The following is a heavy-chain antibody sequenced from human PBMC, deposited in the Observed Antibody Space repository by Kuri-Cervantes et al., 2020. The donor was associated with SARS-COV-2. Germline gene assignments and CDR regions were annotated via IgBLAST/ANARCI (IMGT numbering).Heavy chain of an antibody. D-gene: IGHD2-8*02. CDR3: TTGLGLRVPYYYYYYGMDV. CDR2: ISSSGSTI. CDR1: GFTFSDYY. Sequence: GGSLRLSCAASGFTFSDYYMSWIRQAPGKGLEWVSYISSSGSTIYYADSVKGRFTISRDNAKNSLYLQMNSLRAEDTAVYYCTTGLGLRVPYYYYYYGMDVWGQGTTVTVSS. V-gene: IGHV3-11*01. J-gene: IGHJ6*02.